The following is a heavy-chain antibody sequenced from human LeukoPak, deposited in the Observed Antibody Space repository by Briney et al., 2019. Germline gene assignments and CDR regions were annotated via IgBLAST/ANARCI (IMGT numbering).Heavy chain of an antibody. V-gene: IGHV4-4*07. D-gene: IGHD3-16*01. CDR1: GGSLNNY. J-gene: IGHJ4*02. CDR3: ARARAVITGDDY. CDR2: LFSSGST. Sequence: SETLSLTCTVSGGSLNNYWSWIRQPAGKGVGWSGRLFSSGSTVYHPSLKSRGTMSVDTSRNSFSLKLTYVTAADTAVYYCARARAVITGDDYWGQGTLVTVSS.